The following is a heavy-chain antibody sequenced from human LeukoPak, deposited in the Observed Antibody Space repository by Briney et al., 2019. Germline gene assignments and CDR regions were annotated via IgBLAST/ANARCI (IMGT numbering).Heavy chain of an antibody. Sequence: ASVKVSCKASGYTFTSYGISWVRQAPGQGLEWVGWISAYNGNTNYAQKLQGRVTMTTDTSTSTAYMELRSLRSDDTAVYYCARGRYDFWSGYFGHWGQGTTVTVSS. V-gene: IGHV1-18*01. CDR3: ARGRYDFWSGYFGH. CDR2: ISAYNGNT. CDR1: GYTFTSYG. D-gene: IGHD3-3*01. J-gene: IGHJ6*02.